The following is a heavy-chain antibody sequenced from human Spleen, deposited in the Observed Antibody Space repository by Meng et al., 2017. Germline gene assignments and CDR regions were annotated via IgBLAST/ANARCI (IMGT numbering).Heavy chain of an antibody. J-gene: IGHJ6*02. V-gene: IGHV3-23*01. Sequence: GESLKISCAASGFTFSSYAMSWVRQAPGKGLEWVSGISGSGGSTYYADSVKGRFTISRDNSKNTLYLQMNGLRAEDTAVYYCAMRLDSGYYYYGMDVWGQGTTVTVSS. CDR2: ISGSGGST. D-gene: IGHD1-1*01. CDR1: GFTFSSYA. CDR3: AMRLDSGYYYYGMDV.